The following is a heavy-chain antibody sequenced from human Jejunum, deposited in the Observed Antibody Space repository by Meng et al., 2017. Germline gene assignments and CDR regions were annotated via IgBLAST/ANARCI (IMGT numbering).Heavy chain of an antibody. D-gene: IGHD6-19*01. J-gene: IGHJ4*02. V-gene: IGHV3-74*01. CDR3: ARSRYSIGLDY. CDR2: IYREGSTT. CDR1: GFTFSSYW. Sequence: GGSLRLSCAASGFTFSSYWMHWVRQAPGKGLGWVPRIYREGSTTSYVASVKGRFTISRDNAQNTLYLKMNSLRAEDAAMYCCARSRYSIGLDYWGQGTLVTVSS.